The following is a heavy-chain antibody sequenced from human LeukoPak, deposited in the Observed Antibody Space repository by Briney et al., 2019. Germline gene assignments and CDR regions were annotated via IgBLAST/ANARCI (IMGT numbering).Heavy chain of an antibody. V-gene: IGHV3-23*01. CDR1: GFTFSTYT. D-gene: IGHD7-27*01. CDR2: IGNNGGGI. J-gene: IGHJ4*02. Sequence: PGGSLGLSCAASGFTFSTYTMYWVRHPPGKRLEWVSIIGNNGGGIHYADSVRGRFTISRDNSKNALYRQMNSLRVEDTAVYYCAIDPNWGTHSWGQGVLVTVSS. CDR3: AIDPNWGTHS.